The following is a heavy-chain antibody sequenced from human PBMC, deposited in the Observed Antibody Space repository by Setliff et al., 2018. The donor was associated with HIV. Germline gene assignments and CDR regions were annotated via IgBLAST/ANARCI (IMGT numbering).Heavy chain of an antibody. D-gene: IGHD3-3*01. CDR2: IIPILGVA. V-gene: IGHV1-69*02. Sequence: SVKVSCKVSTFTFTDYILYWVRQAPGQGLDWMGRIIPILGVANYAQRFQGKVTITADKSTSTAYMELTSLRFDDTAMYYCVRGVQSPPHYSYYYMDVWGEGTMVTVSS. CDR3: VRGVQSPPHYSYYYMDV. CDR1: TFTFTDYI. J-gene: IGHJ6*03.